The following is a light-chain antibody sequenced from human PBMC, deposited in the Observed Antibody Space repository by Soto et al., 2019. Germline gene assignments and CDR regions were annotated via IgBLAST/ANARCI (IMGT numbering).Light chain of an antibody. CDR3: QQRADWPIT. V-gene: IGKV3D-20*02. CDR2: DAS. J-gene: IGKJ5*01. Sequence: ESVLTPSPATLSLSPGESATLSCGASQSVSSSYLAWYQQKPGLAPRLLIYDASNRATGIPARFSGSGSGTDFTLTISSLETDELAVYDCQQRADWPITVGKGTRREIK. CDR1: QSVSSSY.